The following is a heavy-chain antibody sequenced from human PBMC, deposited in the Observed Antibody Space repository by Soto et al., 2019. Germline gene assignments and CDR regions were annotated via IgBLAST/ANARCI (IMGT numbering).Heavy chain of an antibody. J-gene: IGHJ4*02. CDR1: GGSISSYY. D-gene: IGHD6-19*01. CDR3: ARLPPGIAVGFDY. V-gene: IGHV4-59*01. CDR2: IYYSGST. Sequence: SETLSLTCTVSGGSISSYYWSLIRHPPGKGLERIGYIYYSGSTNYNPSLKSRVTISVDTSKNQFSLKLSSVTAADTAVYYCARLPPGIAVGFDYWGQGTLVTVSS.